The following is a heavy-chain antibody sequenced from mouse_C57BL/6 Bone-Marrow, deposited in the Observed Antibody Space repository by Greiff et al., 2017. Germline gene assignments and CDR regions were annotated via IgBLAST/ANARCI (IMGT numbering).Heavy chain of an antibody. CDR2: ILPGSGST. D-gene: IGHD1-1*01. J-gene: IGHJ3*01. Sequence: QVQLQQSGAELMKPGASVKLSCKATGYTFTGYWIEWVKQRPGHGLEWIGEILPGSGSTNYNEKFKGKATLTADTSSNTAYMQLSSLTTEDSAIYYCARIGELLPFAYWGQGTLVTVSA. CDR3: ARIGELLPFAY. V-gene: IGHV1-9*01. CDR1: GYTFTGYW.